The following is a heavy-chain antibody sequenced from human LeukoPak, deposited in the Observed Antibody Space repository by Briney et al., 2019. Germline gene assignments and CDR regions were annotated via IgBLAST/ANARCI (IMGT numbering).Heavy chain of an antibody. CDR2: ISGTGDNT. V-gene: IGHV3-23*01. CDR1: GFTFSNYA. D-gene: IGHD5-12*01. J-gene: IGHJ4*02. CDR3: ARGYSGDDDFFY. Sequence: GGSLRLSCAASGFTFSNYAMRWFRQAPGKGLEWVSYISGTGDNTQYADSVKGRFTISRDNSKNTVSLQINNLRAEDTAVYYCARGYSGDDDFFYWGQGTLVTVSS.